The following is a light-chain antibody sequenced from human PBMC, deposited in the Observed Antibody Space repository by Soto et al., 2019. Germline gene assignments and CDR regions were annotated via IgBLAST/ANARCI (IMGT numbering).Light chain of an antibody. CDR2: AAS. V-gene: IGKV1-39*01. CDR1: QSISSY. J-gene: IGKJ5*01. CDR3: QQSYSTPIT. Sequence: DIQMTQSPSSLSASVGDRVTITCRASQSISSYLNWYQQKPGKAPKLLIYAASSLQSGVPSRFSGSGSGTDFTLTISILQPEDVATYYCQQSYSTPITFGQGKR.